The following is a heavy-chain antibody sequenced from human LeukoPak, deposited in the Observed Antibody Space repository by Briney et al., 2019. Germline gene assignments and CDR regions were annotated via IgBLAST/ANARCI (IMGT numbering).Heavy chain of an antibody. CDR3: ARLNVGTARYDFDY. Sequence: TSETLSLTCTVSGGSTSSYYWGWIRQPPGKGLEWIGIIYYSGSTYYNPSLKSRVTISVDTSQNQFSLKLSSVIAADTAVYYCARLNVGTARYDFDYWGQGTLVTVSS. V-gene: IGHV4-39*01. CDR1: GGSTSSYY. J-gene: IGHJ4*02. D-gene: IGHD6-6*01. CDR2: IYYSGST.